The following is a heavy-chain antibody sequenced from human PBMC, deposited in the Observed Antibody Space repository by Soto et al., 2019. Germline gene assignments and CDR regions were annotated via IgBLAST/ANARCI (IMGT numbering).Heavy chain of an antibody. Sequence: QVQLVQSGAEVKKPGSSVKVSCKASGTFKSYAITWVRQAPGQGLEWMGVITPIFGTTNYAQKFQGRVTITAAESTRPDNMELHSVKSRDKDHYYSARLTQPTKSKDEFDIWGTGTMVNVSS. D-gene: IGHD1-1*01. J-gene: IGHJ3*02. CDR3: ARLTQPTKSKDEFDI. CDR2: ITPIFGTT. CDR1: GTFKSYA. V-gene: IGHV1-69*01.